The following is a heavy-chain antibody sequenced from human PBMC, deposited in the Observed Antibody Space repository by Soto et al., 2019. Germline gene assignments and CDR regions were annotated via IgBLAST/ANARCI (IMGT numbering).Heavy chain of an antibody. V-gene: IGHV4-34*01. Sequence: TSETRSLTCAVYGGSFSGYYWTWIRQAPGKGLEWIGEINHSGSPNYNPSLESRVTMSLDTSKNQFSLKLNSVTAADTAVYYCARNGGYCRSTRCYGGPYYWGQGTLVT. CDR3: ARNGGYCRSTRCYGGPYY. D-gene: IGHD2-2*01. CDR2: INHSGSP. J-gene: IGHJ4*02. CDR1: GGSFSGYY.